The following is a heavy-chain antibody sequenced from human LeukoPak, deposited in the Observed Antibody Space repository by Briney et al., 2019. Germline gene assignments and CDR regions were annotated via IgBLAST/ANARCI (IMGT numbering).Heavy chain of an antibody. D-gene: IGHD5-18*01. CDR2: INHSGST. Sequence: SETLSLTCAVYGGSFSGYYWSWIRQPPGKGLEWIGEINHSGSTNYNPSLKSRVTISVDTSKNQFSLKLSSVTVADTAVYYCARADTAMVSRYFDYWGQGTLVTVSS. J-gene: IGHJ4*02. V-gene: IGHV4-34*01. CDR3: ARADTAMVSRYFDY. CDR1: GGSFSGYY.